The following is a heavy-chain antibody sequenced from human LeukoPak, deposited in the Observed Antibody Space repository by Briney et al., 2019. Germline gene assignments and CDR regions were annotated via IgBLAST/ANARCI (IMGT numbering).Heavy chain of an antibody. D-gene: IGHD3-22*01. Sequence: SETLSLTCTVSGGSISSYYWSWIRQPPGKGLAWIGYIYYSGSTNYNPSLKSRVTISVDTSKNQFSLKLSSVTAADTAVYYCARAPLYYYDSSGYLNAFDIWGQGTMVTVSS. CDR1: GGSISSYY. V-gene: IGHV4-59*12. CDR3: ARAPLYYYDSSGYLNAFDI. CDR2: IYYSGST. J-gene: IGHJ3*02.